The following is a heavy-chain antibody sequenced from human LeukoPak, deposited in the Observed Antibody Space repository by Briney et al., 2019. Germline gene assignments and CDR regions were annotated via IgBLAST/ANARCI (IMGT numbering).Heavy chain of an antibody. CDR3: ASRLSYCSGGSCYLYYFDY. J-gene: IGHJ4*02. CDR2: ISSSSSYI. D-gene: IGHD2-15*01. Sequence: GSLRLSCAASGFTFSTYNMNWVRQAPGKGLEWVSSISSSSSYIYYADSVKGRFTISRDNAKNSLYLQMNSLRAEDTAVYYCASRLSYCSGGSCYLYYFDYWGQGTLVTVSS. CDR1: GFTFSTYN. V-gene: IGHV3-21*01.